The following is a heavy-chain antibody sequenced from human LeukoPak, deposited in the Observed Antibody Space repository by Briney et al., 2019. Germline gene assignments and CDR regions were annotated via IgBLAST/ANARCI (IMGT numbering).Heavy chain of an antibody. D-gene: IGHD2/OR15-2a*01. CDR3: ARDRPGAFVFLFDF. J-gene: IGHJ4*02. CDR1: GFTFSSYE. CDR2: ISSSGSTI. Sequence: GGSLRLSCAASGFTFSSYEMNWVRQAPGKGLEWVSYISSSGSTIHYADSVKGRFTISRDNAKNSLYLQMNSLRAEDTAVYYCARDRPGAFVFLFDFWGQGALVTVSS. V-gene: IGHV3-48*03.